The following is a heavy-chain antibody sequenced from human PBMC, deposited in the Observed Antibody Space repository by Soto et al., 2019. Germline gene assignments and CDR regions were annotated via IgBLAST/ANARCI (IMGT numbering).Heavy chain of an antibody. D-gene: IGHD3-3*01. J-gene: IGHJ4*02. V-gene: IGHV2-5*02. Sequence: QITLNESGPTVVKPAETLTLTCTFSGFSLTTSGVGVGWIRQSPGKAPEWLALIYWDDDKRYSASLKSRLTITKDTSKNQVVLTMASVDPAKTATYYCAHRILRTVFGLVTTTAIYFDFWGQGTPVVVSS. CDR3: AHRILRTVFGLVTTTAIYFDF. CDR1: GFSLTTSGVG. CDR2: IYWDDDK.